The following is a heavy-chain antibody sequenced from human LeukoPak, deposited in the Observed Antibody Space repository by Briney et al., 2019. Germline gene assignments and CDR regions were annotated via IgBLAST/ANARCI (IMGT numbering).Heavy chain of an antibody. Sequence: PGGSLRLSCAASGFTVSSNYMSWVRQAPGKGLEWVSVIYSGGSTYYADSVKGRFTISRDNSKNTLYLQVNSLRAEDTAVYYCARASGTISYYGMDVWGQGTLVTVSS. CDR2: IYSGGST. V-gene: IGHV3-53*01. CDR1: GFTVSSNY. D-gene: IGHD1-7*01. J-gene: IGHJ6*02. CDR3: ARASGTISYYGMDV.